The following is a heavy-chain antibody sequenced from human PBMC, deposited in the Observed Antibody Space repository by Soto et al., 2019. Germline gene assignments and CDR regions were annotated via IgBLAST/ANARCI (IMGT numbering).Heavy chain of an antibody. D-gene: IGHD6-13*01. Sequence: EVQLVESGGGLVQPGGSLRLSCAASGFTVSSNYMSWVRQAPGKGLEWVSVIYSGGSTYYADSVKGRFTISRDNSKNTLYLQMNSLRAEDTAVYYCARVRYSSSWRTDYFDYWVQGTLVTASS. CDR3: ARVRYSSSWRTDYFDY. CDR1: GFTVSSNY. J-gene: IGHJ4*02. CDR2: IYSGGST. V-gene: IGHV3-66*01.